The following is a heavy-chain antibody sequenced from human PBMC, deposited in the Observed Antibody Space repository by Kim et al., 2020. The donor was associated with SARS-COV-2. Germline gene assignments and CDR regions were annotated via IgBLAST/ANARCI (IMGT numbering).Heavy chain of an antibody. D-gene: IGHD3-3*02. Sequence: PSSGGARYAQKFQGRVTMTRDTSISTAYMELSRLKFDDTAVYYCARHYDYWGQGTLVTVSS. CDR2: PSSGGA. CDR3: ARHYDY. V-gene: IGHV1-2*02. J-gene: IGHJ4*02.